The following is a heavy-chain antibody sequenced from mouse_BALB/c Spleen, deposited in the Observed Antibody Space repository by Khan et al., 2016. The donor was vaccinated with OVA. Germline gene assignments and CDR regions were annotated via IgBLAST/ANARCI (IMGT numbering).Heavy chain of an antibody. CDR1: GFTFRSFG. CDR3: GSCRYRSWFAS. Sequence: EVELVESGGGLVQPGGSRKLSCTASGFTFRSFGMHWVRQAPEKGLEWVAYIGSDSSTIYYADTVKGRFTISRDNPKHTLLLQLPSLRSEETTMLYCGSCRYRSWFASWGQGTLVTVSA. J-gene: IGHJ3*01. CDR2: IGSDSSTI. V-gene: IGHV5-17*02. D-gene: IGHD1-1*01.